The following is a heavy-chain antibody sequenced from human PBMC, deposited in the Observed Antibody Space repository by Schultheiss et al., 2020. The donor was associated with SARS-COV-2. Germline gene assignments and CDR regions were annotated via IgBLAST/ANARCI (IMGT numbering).Heavy chain of an antibody. V-gene: IGHV3-23*01. D-gene: IGHD1-26*01. CDR2: ISGSGGST. J-gene: IGHJ6*02. CDR3: ARSMYYYSGMDV. Sequence: GGSLRLSCAASGFTFSSYAMSWVRQAPGKGLEWVSAISGSGGSTYYADSVKGRFTISRDNSKNTLYLQMNSLRAEDTAVYYCARSMYYYSGMDVWGQGTTVTVSS. CDR1: GFTFSSYA.